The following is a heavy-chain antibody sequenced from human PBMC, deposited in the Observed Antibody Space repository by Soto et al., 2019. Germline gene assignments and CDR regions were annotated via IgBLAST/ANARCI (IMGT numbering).Heavy chain of an antibody. Sequence: EVQLVQAGAEVKKPVESLKISCKVSGYSFTTYWIGWVRQMPGKGLEWMGIIYPGDSDTKYSPSFQGQVTISVDKSISTAYLQWNSLQASDTAMYYCARRGGVDSCGQGTLVTVSS. CDR2: IYPGDSDT. V-gene: IGHV5-51*01. CDR3: ARRGGVDS. CDR1: GYSFTTYW. D-gene: IGHD3-16*01. J-gene: IGHJ4*02.